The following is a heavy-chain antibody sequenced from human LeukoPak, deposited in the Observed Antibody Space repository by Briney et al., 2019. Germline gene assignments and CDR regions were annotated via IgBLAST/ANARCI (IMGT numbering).Heavy chain of an antibody. D-gene: IGHD2-2*01. CDR3: ARIVVPAAIPRYYYCMDV. CDR1: GGSISSYY. Sequence: SETLSLTCTVSGGSISSYYWSWIRQPPGKGLEWIGYIYYSGSTNYNPSLKSRVTISVDTSKNQFSLKLSSVTAADTAVYYCARIVVPAAIPRYYYCMDVWGQGTTVTVSS. J-gene: IGHJ6*02. CDR2: IYYSGST. V-gene: IGHV4-59*01.